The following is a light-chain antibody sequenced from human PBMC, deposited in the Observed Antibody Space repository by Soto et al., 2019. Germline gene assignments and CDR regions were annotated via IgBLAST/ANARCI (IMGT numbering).Light chain of an antibody. Sequence: DIQMTQSPSSLSAFVGDRVTISCRASQDISNFLAWFQQKPGKAPRALIFAASSLQSGVPSRFSGSGSGTDFTLTISSLQAEDSATYYCQQYASYPVTFGQGTRLEIK. CDR1: QDISNF. CDR2: AAS. J-gene: IGKJ5*01. V-gene: IGKV1-16*01. CDR3: QQYASYPVT.